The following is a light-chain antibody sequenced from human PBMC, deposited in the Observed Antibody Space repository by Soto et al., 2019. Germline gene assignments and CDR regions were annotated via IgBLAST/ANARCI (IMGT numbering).Light chain of an antibody. CDR3: QQSYSLSF. J-gene: IGKJ2*01. Sequence: DIQLTQSPSSLSASVGDRVTLACRTSQSGFSYLNWYQQKPGKAPKLLIYAASRLQSGVPSIFSSSGSGTVFPLTISSLPHEDFATYFCQQSYSLSFFGQGTKLEIK. CDR1: QSGFSY. CDR2: AAS. V-gene: IGKV1-39*01.